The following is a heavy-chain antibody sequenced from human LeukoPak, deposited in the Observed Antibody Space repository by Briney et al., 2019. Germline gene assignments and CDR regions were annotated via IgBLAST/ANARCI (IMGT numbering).Heavy chain of an antibody. CDR1: GFTFSRYW. CDR3: AKEGAYPIITYDS. J-gene: IGHJ5*01. CDR2: IKRDGNEK. Sequence: GGSLRLSCAASGFTFSRYWMNWVRQAPGRGLEWVANIKRDGNEKNYVDSVKGRFSISRDNAKNSLYLQMDSLRAEDTAVYYCAKEGAYPIITYDSWGQGALVTVSS. D-gene: IGHD3-10*01. V-gene: IGHV3-7*01.